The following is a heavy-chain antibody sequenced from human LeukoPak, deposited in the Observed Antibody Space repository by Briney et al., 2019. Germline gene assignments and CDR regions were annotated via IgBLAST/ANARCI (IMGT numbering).Heavy chain of an antibody. V-gene: IGHV3-23*01. CDR3: AKERSFGTWLGDY. CDR2: ITNGDGKT. CDR1: GFSFSTYG. D-gene: IGHD2/OR15-2a*01. J-gene: IGHJ4*02. Sequence: GGSLRLSCTASGFSFSTYGMSWVRQAPGKGLEWVSGITNGDGKTHYGDSVKGRFTISRDNSKNTLYMQMNSLRAEDTAVYYCAKERSFGTWLGDYWGQGTPVTVSS.